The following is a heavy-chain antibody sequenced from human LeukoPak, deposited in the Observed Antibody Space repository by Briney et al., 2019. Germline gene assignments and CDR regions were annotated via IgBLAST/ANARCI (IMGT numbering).Heavy chain of an antibody. D-gene: IGHD5-18*01. V-gene: IGHV3-23*01. Sequence: GGSLRLSCAASGFIASGFPFSSYSMSWVRQAQGKGLEWVSTIYYADDYTYYADSVKGRFTISRDNSKNTLFLQMNSLRAEDTAVYYCARDLFFLQLQNNWFDPWGQGTLVTVSS. CDR1: GFPFSSYS. CDR3: ARDLFFLQLQNNWFDP. J-gene: IGHJ5*02. CDR2: IYYADDYT.